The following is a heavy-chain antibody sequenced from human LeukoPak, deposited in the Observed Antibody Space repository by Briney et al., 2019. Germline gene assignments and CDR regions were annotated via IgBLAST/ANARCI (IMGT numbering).Heavy chain of an antibody. CDR1: GYTFTSYY. CDR2: INPSGGST. CDR3: ARESMEYSSGWYPFPFDY. V-gene: IGHV1-46*01. D-gene: IGHD6-19*01. J-gene: IGHJ4*02. Sequence: ASVKVSCKASGYTFTSYYMHWVRQAPGQGLEWMGIINPSGGSTSYAQKFQGRVTMTRDTSTSTVYMELSSLRSGDTAVYYCARESMEYSSGWYPFPFDYWGQGTLVTVSS.